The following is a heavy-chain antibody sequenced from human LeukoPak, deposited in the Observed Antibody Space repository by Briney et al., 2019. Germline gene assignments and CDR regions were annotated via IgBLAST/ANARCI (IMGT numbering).Heavy chain of an antibody. J-gene: IGHJ5*02. V-gene: IGHV4-30-2*01. CDR1: GGSISSGDYS. CDR2: VSHSGST. Sequence: SQTPSLICAVSGGSISSGDYSWSWIRQPPGEGLEWIGYVSHSGSTYYNPSLKSRVTISVDRSKNQFSLNLSSVTAADTAVYYCARGGYSWYDDWRQGTRVTISS. CDR3: ARGGYSWYDD.